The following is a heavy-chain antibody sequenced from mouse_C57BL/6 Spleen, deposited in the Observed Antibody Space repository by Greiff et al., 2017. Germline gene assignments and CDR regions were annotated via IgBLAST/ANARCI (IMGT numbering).Heavy chain of an antibody. J-gene: IGHJ3*01. V-gene: IGHV1-18*01. D-gene: IGHD4-1*01. CDR1: GYTFTDFN. Sequence: EVQLQQSGPELVKPGASVKIPCKASGYTFTDFNMDWVKQSHGKSLEWIGDINPNNGGTIYNQKFKGKATLTVDKSSSTAYMELRSLTSEDTAVYYCARRDWDGFAYWGQGTLVTVSA. CDR3: ARRDWDGFAY. CDR2: INPNNGGT.